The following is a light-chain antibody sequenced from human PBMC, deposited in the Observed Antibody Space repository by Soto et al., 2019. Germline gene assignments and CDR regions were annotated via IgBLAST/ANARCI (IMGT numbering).Light chain of an antibody. CDR3: GTWDSSLSAAV. CDR1: SSNIGNNY. Sequence: QAVVTQPPSVSAAPGQKVTISCSGSSSNIGNNYVSWYQQFPGTAPKLLIYDNNERPSGIPDRFSGSKSVTSATLGITGLQTGDEADYYCGTWDSSLSAAVFGGGTKVTVL. V-gene: IGLV1-51*01. J-gene: IGLJ2*01. CDR2: DNN.